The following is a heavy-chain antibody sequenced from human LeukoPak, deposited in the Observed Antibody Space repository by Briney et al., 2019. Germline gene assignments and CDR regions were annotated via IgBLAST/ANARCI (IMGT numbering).Heavy chain of an antibody. V-gene: IGHV3-30*03. D-gene: IGHD4-17*01. Sequence: GGSLRLSCAASGFTFSSYGMHWVRQAPGKGLEWVAVISYDGSNKYYADSVKGRFTISRDNSKNTLYLQMNSLRAEDTAVYYCATNPSAGDYEDYWGQGTLVTVS. J-gene: IGHJ4*02. CDR3: ATNPSAGDYEDY. CDR2: ISYDGSNK. CDR1: GFTFSSYG.